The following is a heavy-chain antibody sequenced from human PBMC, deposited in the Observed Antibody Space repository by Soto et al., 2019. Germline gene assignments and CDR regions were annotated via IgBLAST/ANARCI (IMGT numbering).Heavy chain of an antibody. CDR2: IYPGDSDT. CDR3: ARHRYAEAGTTYYYNYMDV. CDR1: GYSFTSYW. J-gene: IGHJ6*03. V-gene: IGHV5-51*01. D-gene: IGHD1-7*01. Sequence: PGESLKISCKGSGYSFTSYWIGWVRQMPGKGLEWMGIIYPGDSDTRYSPSFQGLVTISADKSISTAYLQWSSLKASDTAMYYCARHRYAEAGTTYYYNYMDVWGKGTTVTVSS.